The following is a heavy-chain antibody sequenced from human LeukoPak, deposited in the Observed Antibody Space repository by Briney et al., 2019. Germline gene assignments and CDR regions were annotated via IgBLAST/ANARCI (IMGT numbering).Heavy chain of an antibody. J-gene: IGHJ4*02. CDR2: INPNSGGT. V-gene: IGHV1-2*02. CDR3: ARVGYSYESGY. Sequence: GASVKVSCKASGYTFTGYYMHWVRQAPGQGLEWMGWINPNSGGTNYAQKFQGRVTMTRDMSTSTVYMELSSLRSEDTAVYCCARVGYSYESGYWGQGTLVTVSS. CDR1: GYTFTGYY. D-gene: IGHD5-18*01.